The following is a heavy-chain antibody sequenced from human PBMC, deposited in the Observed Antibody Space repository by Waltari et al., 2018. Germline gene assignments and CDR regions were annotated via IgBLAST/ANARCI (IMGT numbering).Heavy chain of an antibody. CDR2: INPYDTDT. D-gene: IGHD2-15*01. V-gene: IGHV5-51*01. Sequence: EVQLVQSGAEVKKPGESLKISCKGSGYTFSNYWIAWVRQMPGKGLEWMGIINPYDTDTRYSPSFQGQVTISADNSITTAYLQWSSLEAPDTAMYYCARLPGCSVWYFDLWGRGTLVTVSS. CDR1: GYTFSNYW. J-gene: IGHJ2*01. CDR3: ARLPGCSVWYFDL.